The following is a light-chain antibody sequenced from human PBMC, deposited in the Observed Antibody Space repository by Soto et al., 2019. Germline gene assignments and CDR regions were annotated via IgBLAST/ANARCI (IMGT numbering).Light chain of an antibody. CDR3: CSYAGFFTHYV. CDR2: DVG. CDR1: NNDVGNYIS. V-gene: IGLV2-11*01. Sequence: QSALTKPRSVTGSPGQSVTISCTGTNNDVGNYISVSWYQQHPDKAPKLLIYDVGRRPSGVPDRFSGSKSGNTASLTISGLQAEDEADYYCCSYAGFFTHYVFGTGTKVTVL. J-gene: IGLJ1*01.